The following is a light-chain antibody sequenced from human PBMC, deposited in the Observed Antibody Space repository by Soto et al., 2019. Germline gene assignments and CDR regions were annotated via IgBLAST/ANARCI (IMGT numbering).Light chain of an antibody. Sequence: EIVMTQSPATMSVSPGERATLSCRASQSVSRNLAWYQQKPGQAPRLLIYGASTRATGIPARFSGSVSGTDGTLTISRLETEDFAVYYCHHYGSSTLTFGQGTRLEIK. CDR3: HHYGSSTLT. CDR2: GAS. J-gene: IGKJ5*01. CDR1: QSVSRN. V-gene: IGKV3-15*01.